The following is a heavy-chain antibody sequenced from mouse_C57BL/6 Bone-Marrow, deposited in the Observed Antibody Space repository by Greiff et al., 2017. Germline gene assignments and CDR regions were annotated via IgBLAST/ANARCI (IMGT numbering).Heavy chain of an antibody. CDR2: ISDGGSYT. D-gene: IGHD2-2*01. Sequence: EVMLVESGGGLVKPGGSLKLSCAASGFTFSSYAMSWVRQTPEKRLEWVATISDGGSYTYYPDNVKGRFTISRDNAKNNLYLQMSHLKSDDTAMYYCARVAYGFYAMDYWGQGTSVTVSS. CDR3: ARVAYGFYAMDY. V-gene: IGHV5-4*03. CDR1: GFTFSSYA. J-gene: IGHJ4*01.